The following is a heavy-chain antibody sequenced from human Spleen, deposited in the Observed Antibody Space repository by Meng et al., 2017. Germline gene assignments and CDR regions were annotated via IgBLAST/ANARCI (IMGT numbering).Heavy chain of an antibody. CDR2: ISGGRGGTT. CDR1: GFMFREYG. J-gene: IGHJ4*02. Sequence: GESLKISCAASGFMFREYGMTWVRQAPGRGLEWVSSISGGRGGTTYSANSRKGRFTIARDNSKNTLYLQMNSLRAEDTAVYYCAKAPTYCSDGSGYDSPYWGQGSLVTVSS. CDR3: AKAPTYCSDGSGYDSPY. V-gene: IGHV3-23*01. D-gene: IGHD3-22*01.